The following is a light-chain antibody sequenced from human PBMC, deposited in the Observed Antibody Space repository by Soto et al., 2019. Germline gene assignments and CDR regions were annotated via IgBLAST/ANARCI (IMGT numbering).Light chain of an antibody. Sequence: QSALTQPPSASGSPGQSVTISCTGTSRDVGDYNYVSWYQQHQGKAPKLMIYEVSKRPAGVPDRFSGSKSGNTAYLTVSGLQAEDEADYYCSSFAGSNNWVFGGGTNLTVL. CDR3: SSFAGSNNWV. CDR1: SRDVGDYNY. CDR2: EVS. J-gene: IGLJ3*02. V-gene: IGLV2-8*01.